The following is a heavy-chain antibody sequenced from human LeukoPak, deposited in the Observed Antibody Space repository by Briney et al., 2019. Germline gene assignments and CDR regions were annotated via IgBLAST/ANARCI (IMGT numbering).Heavy chain of an antibody. V-gene: IGHV1-18*03. CDR2: ISAYNGNT. CDR3: ARWSSGRRIFGH. Sequence: ASVKVSCKASGYTFTSYGISRVRQAPGQGLEWMGWISAYNGNTNYAQKLQGRVTMTTDTSTSTAYMELRSLRSDDMAVYYCARWSSGRRIFGHWGQGTLVTVSS. D-gene: IGHD6-19*01. J-gene: IGHJ1*01. CDR1: GYTFTSYG.